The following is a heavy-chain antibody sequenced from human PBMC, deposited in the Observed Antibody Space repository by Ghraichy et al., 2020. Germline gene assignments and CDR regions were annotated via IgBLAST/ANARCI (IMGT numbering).Heavy chain of an antibody. CDR3: ARLLRHSSSSIGNAFDI. CDR2: IYYSGST. Sequence: SETLSLTCTVSGGSISSSSYYWGWIRQPPGKGLEWIGSIYYSGSTYYNPSLKSRVTISVDTSKNQFSLKLSSVTAADTAVYYCARLLRHSSSSIGNAFDIWGQGTMVTVSS. D-gene: IGHD6-6*01. CDR1: GGSISSSSYY. V-gene: IGHV4-39*01. J-gene: IGHJ3*02.